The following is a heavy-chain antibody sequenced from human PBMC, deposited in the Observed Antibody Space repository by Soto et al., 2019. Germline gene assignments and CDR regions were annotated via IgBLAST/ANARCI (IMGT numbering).Heavy chain of an antibody. CDR2: ISYDGSNK. CDR1: GFTFSSYG. D-gene: IGHD5-12*01. V-gene: IGHV3-30*18. CDR3: AKAYVNIVARKGSGFDY. J-gene: IGHJ4*02. Sequence: GGSLRLSCAASGFTFSSYGMHWVRQAPGKGLEWVAVISYDGSNKYYADSVKGRFTISRDNSKNTLYLQMNSLRAEDTAVYYCAKAYVNIVARKGSGFDYWGQGTLVTVSS.